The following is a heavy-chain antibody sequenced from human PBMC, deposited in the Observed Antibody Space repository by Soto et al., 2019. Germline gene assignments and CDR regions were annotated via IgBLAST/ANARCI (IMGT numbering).Heavy chain of an antibody. D-gene: IGHD2-15*01. V-gene: IGHV4-39*01. CDR3: ARRGYCSGGSCYSGWFDP. Sequence: QLQLQESGPGLVKPSETLSLTCTVSGGSISSSSYYWGWIRQPPGKGLEWIGSIYYSGSTYYNPSLKSRVTISVDTSKSQFSLKLSSVTAADTAVYYCARRGYCSGGSCYSGWFDPWGQGTLVTVSS. CDR2: IYYSGST. CDR1: GGSISSSSYY. J-gene: IGHJ5*02.